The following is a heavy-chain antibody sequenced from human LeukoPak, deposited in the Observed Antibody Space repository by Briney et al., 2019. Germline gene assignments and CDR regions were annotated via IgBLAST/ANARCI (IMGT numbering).Heavy chain of an antibody. CDR1: GFTFSMYS. D-gene: IGHD1-1*01. V-gene: IGHV3-48*01. CDR2: ISSLSGTI. Sequence: GGSLRLSCAASGFTFSMYSMNWVRQAPGKGLEWVSYISSLSGTIEHADSVKGRFTISRDNGKNSLYLQMNSLRAEDTAVYYCARTGTTPYFDYWGQGTLVTVSS. J-gene: IGHJ4*02. CDR3: ARTGTTPYFDY.